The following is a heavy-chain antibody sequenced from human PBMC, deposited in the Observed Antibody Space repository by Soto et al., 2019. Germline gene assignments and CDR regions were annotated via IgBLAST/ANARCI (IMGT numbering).Heavy chain of an antibody. CDR3: AHTNGDWFDP. D-gene: IGHD3-10*01. CDR1: GGSFSGYY. J-gene: IGHJ5*02. Sequence: PSETLSLTCAVYGGSFSGYYWSWIRQPPGKGLEWIGEINHSGSTNYNPSLKSRVTISVDTSKNQFSLKLSSVAAADTAVYYCAHTNGDWFDPWGQATLVTVSS. V-gene: IGHV4-34*01. CDR2: INHSGST.